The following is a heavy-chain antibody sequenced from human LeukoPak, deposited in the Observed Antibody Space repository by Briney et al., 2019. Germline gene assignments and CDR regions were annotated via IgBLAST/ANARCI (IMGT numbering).Heavy chain of an antibody. D-gene: IGHD3-22*01. Sequence: PSETLPLTCTVSGESISGFYWTWIRQPPGKGLEWIGYIFHSGSTNYNPSLKSRVTISVDTSKNQFSLKLSSVTAADTAVYFCAGRYYYDSSGQDYWGQGTLVTVSS. CDR1: GESISGFY. J-gene: IGHJ4*02. CDR2: IFHSGST. V-gene: IGHV4-59*01. CDR3: AGRYYYDSSGQDY.